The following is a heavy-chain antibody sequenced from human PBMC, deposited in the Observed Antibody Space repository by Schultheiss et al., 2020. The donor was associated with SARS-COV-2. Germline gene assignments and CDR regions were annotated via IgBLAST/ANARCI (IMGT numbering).Heavy chain of an antibody. Sequence: SETLSLTCTVSGDSISSYFWSWIRQPPGEGLEWIGYIYYSGSTNYNPSLKSRVTISVDTSKNQFSLKLSSVTAADTAVYYCARERRKSQPHHAFDIWGQGTMVTVSS. V-gene: IGHV4-59*12. J-gene: IGHJ3*02. CDR1: GDSISSYF. D-gene: IGHD6-13*01. CDR2: IYYSGST. CDR3: ARERRKSQPHHAFDI.